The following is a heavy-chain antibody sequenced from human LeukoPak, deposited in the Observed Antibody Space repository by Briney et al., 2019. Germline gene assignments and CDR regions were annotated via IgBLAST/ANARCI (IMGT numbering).Heavy chain of an antibody. D-gene: IGHD3-3*01. CDR3: AMGPYYDFWSGDLGSEYFQH. Sequence: KAGGSLRLSCAASGFTFSSYAMSWVRQAPGKGLEWVSAISGSGGSTYYADSVKGRFTISRDNSKNTLYLQMNSLRAEDTAVYYCAMGPYYDFWSGDLGSEYFQHWGQGTLVTVSS. V-gene: IGHV3-23*01. CDR1: GFTFSSYA. CDR2: ISGSGGST. J-gene: IGHJ1*01.